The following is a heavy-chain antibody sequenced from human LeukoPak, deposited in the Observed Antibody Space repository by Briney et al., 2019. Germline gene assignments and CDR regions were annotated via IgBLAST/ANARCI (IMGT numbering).Heavy chain of an antibody. D-gene: IGHD1-26*01. Sequence: GGSLRLSCAASGFSVSSNYVSWVRQAPGKGLEWVSALYSGGTTNYADSVKGRFTISRDNSKNTLYLQMNSLRVEDTAVYYCARQVGAITLFEHWGQGTLVTVSS. CDR2: LYSGGTT. J-gene: IGHJ4*02. V-gene: IGHV3-53*01. CDR3: ARQVGAITLFEH. CDR1: GFSVSSNY.